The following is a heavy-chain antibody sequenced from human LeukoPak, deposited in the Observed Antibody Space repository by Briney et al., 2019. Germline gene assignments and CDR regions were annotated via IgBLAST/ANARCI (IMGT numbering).Heavy chain of an antibody. Sequence: GGSLRLSCAASGFTFDDYAMHWVRQAPGKGLEWASGISWNSGSIGYADSVKGRFTISRDNAKNSLYLQVNSLRAEDTALYYCAKDMYSSGWYFDYWGQGTLVTVSS. CDR2: ISWNSGSI. V-gene: IGHV3-9*01. CDR1: GFTFDDYA. J-gene: IGHJ4*02. CDR3: AKDMYSSGWYFDY. D-gene: IGHD6-19*01.